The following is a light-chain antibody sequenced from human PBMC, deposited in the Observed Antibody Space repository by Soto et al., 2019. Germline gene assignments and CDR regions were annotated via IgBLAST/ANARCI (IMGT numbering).Light chain of an antibody. Sequence: QSALTQPRSVSGSPGQSVTISCTGTSSDVGAYNYVSWYQQYPGKAPKLMIYNVNKRPSGVPDRFSASKSGNTASLTISGLQAEDEADYYCCSYAGSYTLWVFGGGTKLTVL. V-gene: IGLV2-11*01. CDR2: NVN. J-gene: IGLJ3*02. CDR1: SSDVGAYNY. CDR3: CSYAGSYTLWV.